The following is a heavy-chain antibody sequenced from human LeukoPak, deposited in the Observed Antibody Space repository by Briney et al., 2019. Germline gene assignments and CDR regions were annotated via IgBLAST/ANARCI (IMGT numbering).Heavy chain of an antibody. Sequence: GRSLRLSCAASGFTFSTYGMNWVRQAPGKGLEWVAVIWHDGSEKYYADSVKDRSTISRDNSKNTLYLQMNSLRAEDTAVYFCARSNNAFDYWGQGSLVTVSS. V-gene: IGHV3-33*01. CDR2: IWHDGSEK. J-gene: IGHJ4*02. CDR1: GFTFSTYG. D-gene: IGHD1/OR15-1a*01. CDR3: ARSNNAFDY.